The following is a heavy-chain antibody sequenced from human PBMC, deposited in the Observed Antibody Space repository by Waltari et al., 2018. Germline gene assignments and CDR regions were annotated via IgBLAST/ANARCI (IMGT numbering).Heavy chain of an antibody. CDR3: ANSGYSYIYYFDY. Sequence: QVQLVESGGGVVQPGGSLRLSCAASGFTFSSYGMHWVRQAPGKGLEWVAFIRYDGSNKYYADSVKGRFTISRDNSKNTLYLQMNSLRAEDTAVYYCANSGYSYIYYFDYWGQGTLVTVSS. CDR1: GFTFSSYG. V-gene: IGHV3-30*02. J-gene: IGHJ4*02. D-gene: IGHD5-18*01. CDR2: IRYDGSNK.